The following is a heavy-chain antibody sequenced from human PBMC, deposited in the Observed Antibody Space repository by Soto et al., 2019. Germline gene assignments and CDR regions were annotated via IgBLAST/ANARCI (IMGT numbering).Heavy chain of an antibody. J-gene: IGHJ4*02. CDR1: GFSFNTTGVG. Sequence: QITLKESGPTLVKPTQTLTLTCTFSGFSFNTTGVGVGWIRQPPGRPLEWLTIIYWDDDKRYSPSLKSRLTITKHTPXXXVXXTLTNMDPVDTGTYFCAHRAVLCSGGTCYSHPFDSWGQGTLVTVSS. CDR3: AHRAVLCSGGTCYSHPFDS. D-gene: IGHD2-15*01. V-gene: IGHV2-5*02. CDR2: IYWDDDK.